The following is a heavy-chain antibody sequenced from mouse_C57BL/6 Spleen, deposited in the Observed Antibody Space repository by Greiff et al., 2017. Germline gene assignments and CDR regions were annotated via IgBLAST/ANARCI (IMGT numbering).Heavy chain of an antibody. D-gene: IGHD1-1*01. CDR1: GYAFSSSW. CDR3: ARDGSSLNYFDY. J-gene: IGHJ2*01. V-gene: IGHV1-82*01. Sequence: VQLQQSGPELVKPGASVKISCKASGYAFSSSWMNWVKQRPGKGLEWIGRIYPGDGDTNYNGKFKGKATLTADKSSSTAYMQLSSLTSEDSAVYFCARDGSSLNYFDYWGQGNTLTVSS. CDR2: IYPGDGDT.